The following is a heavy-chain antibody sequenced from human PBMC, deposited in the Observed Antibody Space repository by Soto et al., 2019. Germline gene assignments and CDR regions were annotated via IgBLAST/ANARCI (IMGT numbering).Heavy chain of an antibody. D-gene: IGHD3-10*01. CDR2: ISGSGDFT. Sequence: PGGSLRLSCAASGFTFSSYAMSWVRQAPGKGLEWVSVISGSGDFTFYADSVKGRFTISRDNSKNTLYLQMNSLRAEDTAVYFCARCDGSATYCFFFAYWGQGTPVTVSS. V-gene: IGHV3-23*01. CDR1: GFTFSSYA. J-gene: IGHJ4*02. CDR3: ARCDGSATYCFFFAY.